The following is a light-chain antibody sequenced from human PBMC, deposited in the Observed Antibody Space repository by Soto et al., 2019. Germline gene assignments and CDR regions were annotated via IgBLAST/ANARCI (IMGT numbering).Light chain of an antibody. CDR2: SNN. V-gene: IGLV1-47*02. CDR1: SSNIGSNN. CDR3: ATWDDDLYTPI. Sequence: QSVLTQPPSASGTPGQRVTISCSGSSSNIGSNNVNWYQQLPGTAPKLLMFSNNQRPSGVPDRFSGSRSGTSASLAITGLRSDDEADYYCATWDDDLYTPIIGGGTKLTVL. J-gene: IGLJ2*01.